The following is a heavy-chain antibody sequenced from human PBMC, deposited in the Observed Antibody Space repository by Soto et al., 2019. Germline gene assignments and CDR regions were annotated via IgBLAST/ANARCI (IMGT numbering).Heavy chain of an antibody. J-gene: IGHJ3*02. CDR1: GYTFTSYA. V-gene: IGHV1-3*01. Sequence: GASGKVSCKASGYTFTSYAMHWVRQAPGQRLEWMGWINAGNGNTKYSQKFQGRVTITRDTSASTAYMELSSLRSEDTAVYYCARCIGRESFELACAFDIWGQGTMVTVSS. D-gene: IGHD6-13*01. CDR2: INAGNGNT. CDR3: ARCIGRESFELACAFDI.